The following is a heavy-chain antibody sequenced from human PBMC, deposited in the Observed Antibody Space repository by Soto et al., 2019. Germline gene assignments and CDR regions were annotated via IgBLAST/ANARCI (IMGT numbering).Heavy chain of an antibody. J-gene: IGHJ6*02. CDR1: GFTVSSNY. Sequence: EVQLVETGGGLIQPGGSLRLSCAASGFTVSSNYMSWVRQAPGKGLEWVSVIYSGGSTYYADSVKGRFTISRDNSKNTLYLQMNSLRAEDTAVYYCARDLRGTLIRDGMDVWGQGTTVTVSS. V-gene: IGHV3-53*02. CDR2: IYSGGST. D-gene: IGHD4-17*01. CDR3: ARDLRGTLIRDGMDV.